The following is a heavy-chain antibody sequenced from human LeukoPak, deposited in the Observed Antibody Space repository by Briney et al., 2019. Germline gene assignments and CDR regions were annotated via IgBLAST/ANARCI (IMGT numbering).Heavy chain of an antibody. V-gene: IGHV3-38-3*01. CDR1: GFTVSSNE. J-gene: IGHJ3*02. CDR2: ISGGST. D-gene: IGHD2-2*01. CDR3: ATAGYCSSTSCYGGDAFDI. Sequence: GGSLRLSCAASGFTVSSNEMSWVRQAPGKGLEWVSSISGGSTYYADSRKGRFTISRDNSKNTLYLQMNSLRAEDTAVYYCATAGYCSSTSCYGGDAFDIWGQGTMVTVSS.